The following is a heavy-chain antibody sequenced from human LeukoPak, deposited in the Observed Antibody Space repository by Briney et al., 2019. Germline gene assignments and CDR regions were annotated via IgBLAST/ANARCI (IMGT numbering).Heavy chain of an antibody. V-gene: IGHV1-18*01. CDR2: MSAYNGNT. D-gene: IGHD3-3*01. J-gene: IGHJ3*02. Sequence: ASVKVSCKASGYTFTSYGISWVRQAPGQGLEWMGWMSAYNGNTNYAQKLQGRVTMTTDTSTSTAYMELRSLSSDDTAVYSCARGVLPFLELPGSAFDIWGQGTMVTVSS. CDR1: GYTFTSYG. CDR3: ARGVLPFLELPGSAFDI.